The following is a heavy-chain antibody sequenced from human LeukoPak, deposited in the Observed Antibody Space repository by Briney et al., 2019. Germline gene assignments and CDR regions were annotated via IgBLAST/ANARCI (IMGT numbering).Heavy chain of an antibody. CDR2: ISWNSGSI. Sequence: GGSLRLSCAASGFTFDDYAMHWVRQAPGKGLEWVSGISWNSGSIGYADSVKGRFTISRDNAKNSLYLQMNSLRAEDTALYYCAKDKDLWFGDTYFDYWGQGTLVTVSS. D-gene: IGHD3-10*01. CDR1: GFTFDDYA. J-gene: IGHJ4*02. V-gene: IGHV3-9*01. CDR3: AKDKDLWFGDTYFDY.